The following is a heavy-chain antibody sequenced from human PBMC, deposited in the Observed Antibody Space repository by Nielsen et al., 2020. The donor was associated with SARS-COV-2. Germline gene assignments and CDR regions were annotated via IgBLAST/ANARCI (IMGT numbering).Heavy chain of an antibody. Sequence: SETLSLTCTVSSGSISSSSYYWGWIRQPPGKGLEWIGSIYYSGSTYYNPSLKSRVTISVDTSKNQFSLKLSSVTAADTAVYYCARLMATITEEFDYWGQGTLVTVSS. CDR3: ARLMATITEEFDY. D-gene: IGHD5-24*01. CDR2: IYYSGST. J-gene: IGHJ4*02. CDR1: SGSISSSSYY. V-gene: IGHV4-39*01.